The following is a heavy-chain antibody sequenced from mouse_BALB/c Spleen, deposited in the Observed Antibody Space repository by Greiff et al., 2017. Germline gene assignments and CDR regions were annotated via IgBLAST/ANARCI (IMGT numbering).Heavy chain of an antibody. Sequence: VKVVESGPGLVAPSQSLSITCTVSGFSLTSYGVHWVRQPPGKGLEWLGVIWAGGSTNYNSALMSRLSISKDNSKSQVFLKMNSLQTDDTAMYYCARVYGENFDVWGAGTTVTVSS. J-gene: IGHJ1*01. D-gene: IGHD1-1*01. CDR3: ARVYGENFDV. V-gene: IGHV2-9*02. CDR1: GFSLTSYG. CDR2: IWAGGST.